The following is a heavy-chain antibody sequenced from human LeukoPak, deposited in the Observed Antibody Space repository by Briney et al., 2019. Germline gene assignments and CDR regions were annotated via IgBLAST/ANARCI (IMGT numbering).Heavy chain of an antibody. CDR1: GFTVISNY. Sequence: PGGSLRLSCSASGFTVISNYMSWVRPAPGKGLEWVSVIYSGGSTYYADTVKGRFTISRHNSKNPLYLQMNSLRAGDTAVYYCAHGSGSPMPGYWGQGTLVTVPS. D-gene: IGHD3-10*01. V-gene: IGHV3-53*04. CDR2: IYSGGST. J-gene: IGHJ4*02. CDR3: AHGSGSPMPGY.